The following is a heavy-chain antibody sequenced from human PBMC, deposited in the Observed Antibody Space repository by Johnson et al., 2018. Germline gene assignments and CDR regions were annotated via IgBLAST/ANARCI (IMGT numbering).Heavy chain of an antibody. V-gene: IGHV3-7*01. CDR2: ISPQGNEK. D-gene: IGHD2-8*01. J-gene: IGHJ3*02. CDR3: ARDPEWSAFDI. Sequence: VQLVESGGGLVHLGGSLRVSCAASGFTFGTSWMTWVRQAPGKGLEYVANISPQGNEKYYADSVYGRFTISRDNARNSLYLQMNRLRADDAAIYFCARDPEWSAFDIWGQGTVVTVSS. CDR1: GFTFGTSW.